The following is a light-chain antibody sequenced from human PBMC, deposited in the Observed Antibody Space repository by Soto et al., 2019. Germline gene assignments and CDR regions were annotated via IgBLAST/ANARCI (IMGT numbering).Light chain of an antibody. J-gene: IGKJ1*01. Sequence: EVVLTQSPGTLSLSAGERATLSCRASQSVSSSYLAWYQQKPGQAPRLLIYGASSRATDIPDRITGSGSGTDFTLTISILEPEDFAVYYCQHYGSTPWTFVQGTKVEIK. CDR2: GAS. CDR1: QSVSSSY. V-gene: IGKV3-20*01. CDR3: QHYGSTPWT.